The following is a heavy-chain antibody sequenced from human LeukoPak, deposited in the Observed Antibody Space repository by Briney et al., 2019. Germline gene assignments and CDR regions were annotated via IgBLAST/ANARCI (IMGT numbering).Heavy chain of an antibody. CDR3: VKGAIRTSITCYFDY. Sequence: GGSLRLSCAASGFTFSSYAMSWVRQAPGKGLEWASAISGSGGSTYYADSVKGRFTISRDNSKNTLYLQMNSLRVEDTAVYYCVKGAIRTSITCYFDYWGQGTLVTVSS. J-gene: IGHJ4*02. D-gene: IGHD1-14*01. V-gene: IGHV3-23*01. CDR1: GFTFSSYA. CDR2: ISGSGGST.